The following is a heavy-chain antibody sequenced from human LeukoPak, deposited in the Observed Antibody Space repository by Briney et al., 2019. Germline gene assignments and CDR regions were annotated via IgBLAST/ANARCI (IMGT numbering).Heavy chain of an antibody. CDR3: ARGVRRDGYNAFDY. CDR2: IYTSGST. J-gene: IGHJ4*02. CDR1: GGSISSGSYY. Sequence: SQTLSLTCTVSGGSISSGSYYWGWIRQPAGKGLEWIGRIYTSGSTNYNPSLKSRVTISVDTSKNQFSLKLSSVIAADTAVYYRARGVRRDGYNAFDYWGQGTLVTVSS. D-gene: IGHD5-24*01. V-gene: IGHV4-61*02.